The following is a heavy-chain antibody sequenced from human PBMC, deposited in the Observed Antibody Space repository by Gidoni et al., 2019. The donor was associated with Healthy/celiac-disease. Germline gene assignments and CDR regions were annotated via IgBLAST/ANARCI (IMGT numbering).Heavy chain of an antibody. CDR3: ARITMIVVPRGWFDP. Sequence: QVQLQQWGAGLLKPSETLSLICAAYGGSFSGYYWSWIRQPPGKGLEWIGEINHSGSTNYNPSLKSRVTISVDTSKNQFSLKLSAVTAADTAVYYCARITMIVVPRGWFDPWGQGTLVTVSS. CDR2: INHSGST. J-gene: IGHJ5*02. D-gene: IGHD3-22*01. CDR1: GGSFSGYY. V-gene: IGHV4-34*01.